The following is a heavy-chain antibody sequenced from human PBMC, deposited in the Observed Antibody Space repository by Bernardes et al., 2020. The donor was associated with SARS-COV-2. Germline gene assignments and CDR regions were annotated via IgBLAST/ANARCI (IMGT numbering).Heavy chain of an antibody. CDR3: AKDLAVVGDNYYYDGMDV. D-gene: IGHD2-21*01. CDR2: ISGSGGNT. V-gene: IGHV3-23*01. Sequence: GGSLRLSCAASGFTFSSYAMSWVRQAPGKGREWVSAISGSGGNTYYADSVRGRFTVSRDNSKNTLYLQMNSLRAEDTAVYYCAKDLAVVGDNYYYDGMDVWGQGTTVTVSS. J-gene: IGHJ6*02. CDR1: GFTFSSYA.